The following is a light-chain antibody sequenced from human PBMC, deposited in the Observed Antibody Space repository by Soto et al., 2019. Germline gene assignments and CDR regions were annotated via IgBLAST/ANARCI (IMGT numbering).Light chain of an antibody. Sequence: DIQMTQSPSSLSASIGDRVTIACRASQSISGYLNWYGHKAGEAPKLLIHTATSLQGGVPSRFSGSGSGTDFTLTISSLQPEDFAIYYCQQSCSDPWTFGLGTKVEI. CDR2: TAT. CDR1: QSISGY. J-gene: IGKJ1*01. V-gene: IGKV1-39*01. CDR3: QQSCSDPWT.